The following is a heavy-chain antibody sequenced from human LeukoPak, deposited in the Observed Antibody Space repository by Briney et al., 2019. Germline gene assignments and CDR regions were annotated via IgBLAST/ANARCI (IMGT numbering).Heavy chain of an antibody. J-gene: IGHJ4*02. Sequence: GGSLRLSCAASGFTFSDCYMSWIRQVPGKGLEWVSYISSSGSTIYYADSVKGRFTISRDNAKDSLYLQMNSLKTEDTAVYYCASLEITVAGTSYWGQGTLVTVSS. CDR3: ASLEITVAGTSY. D-gene: IGHD6-19*01. V-gene: IGHV3-11*01. CDR2: ISSSGSTI. CDR1: GFTFSDCY.